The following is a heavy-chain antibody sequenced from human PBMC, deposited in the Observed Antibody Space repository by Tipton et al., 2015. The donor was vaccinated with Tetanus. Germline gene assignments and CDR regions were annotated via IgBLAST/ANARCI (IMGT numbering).Heavy chain of an antibody. CDR1: GASINAGGYL. D-gene: IGHD1-14*01. Sequence: TLSLTCTVSGASINAGGYLWTWVRQRPGKGLEWIGNIYYTERTSYNPSLDSRVTISVDTSKNHFSLRLTSVTAADTAVYYCARGTGDYWGQGTLVTVSS. V-gene: IGHV4-31*03. J-gene: IGHJ4*02. CDR2: IYYTERT. CDR3: ARGTGDY.